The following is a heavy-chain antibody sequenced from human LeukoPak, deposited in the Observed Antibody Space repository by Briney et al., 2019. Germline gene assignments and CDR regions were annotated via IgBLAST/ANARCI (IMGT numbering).Heavy chain of an antibody. V-gene: IGHV3-30-3*01. CDR2: ISCDGSNK. J-gene: IGHJ6*02. D-gene: IGHD3-22*01. Sequence: PGGSLRLSCAASGFTFSSYAMHWVRQAPGKGLEWVAVISCDGSNKYYADSVKGRFTISRDNSKNTLYLQMNSLRAEDTAVYYCARKYYYDSSGYNYYYGMDVWGQGTTVTVSS. CDR1: GFTFSSYA. CDR3: ARKYYYDSSGYNYYYGMDV.